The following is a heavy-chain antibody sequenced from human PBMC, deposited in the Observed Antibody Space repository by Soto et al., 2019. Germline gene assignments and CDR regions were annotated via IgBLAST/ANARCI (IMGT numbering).Heavy chain of an antibody. J-gene: IGHJ4*02. D-gene: IGHD5-18*01. V-gene: IGHV3-74*01. Sequence: GGSLRRACAASGFTFSSYWMHWVRQAPGKGLVWVSRINPDGSATNYADSVKGRFTISRDNAKNTLYLQMNSLRAEDTAVFYCGRGGSDSPMAPGYWGQGTLVTVSS. CDR3: GRGGSDSPMAPGY. CDR1: GFTFSSYW. CDR2: INPDGSAT.